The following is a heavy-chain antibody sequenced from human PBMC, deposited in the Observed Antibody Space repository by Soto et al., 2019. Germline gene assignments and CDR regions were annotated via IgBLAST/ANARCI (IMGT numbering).Heavy chain of an antibody. CDR3: DRAPYGDYGYGMDA. D-gene: IGHD4-17*01. Sequence: QLQLQESGSGLVKPSQTLSLTCAVSGGSISSGGYSWSWIRQPPGKGLEWIGYIYHSGSTYYNPSLKRRVTISVDRSKNQFSLKLTSVTAADTAVYYWDRAPYGDYGYGMDAWGPGTTVTVSS. V-gene: IGHV4-30-2*01. CDR2: IYHSGST. J-gene: IGHJ6*02. CDR1: GGSISSGGYS.